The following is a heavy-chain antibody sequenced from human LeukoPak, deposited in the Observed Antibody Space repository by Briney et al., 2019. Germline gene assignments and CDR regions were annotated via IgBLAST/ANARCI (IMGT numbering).Heavy chain of an antibody. J-gene: IGHJ3*02. D-gene: IGHD3-9*01. V-gene: IGHV3-7*01. CDR3: ARAYYDILTGYWDAFDI. Sequence: PGGSLRLSCAASGFTFSSYLMSWVRQAPGKGLEWVANIKQDGSEKYYVDSVRGRFTISRDNAKNSLYLQMNSLRAEDTAVYYCARAYYDILTGYWDAFDIWGQGTMVTVSS. CDR1: GFTFSSYL. CDR2: IKQDGSEK.